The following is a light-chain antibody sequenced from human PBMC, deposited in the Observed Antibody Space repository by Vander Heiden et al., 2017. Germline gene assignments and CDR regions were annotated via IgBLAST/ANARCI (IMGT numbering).Light chain of an antibody. J-gene: IGLJ2*01. CDR2: RNN. Sequence: QSVLTQPPSTSGTPGQRVTISCSGSSSNIGSNYVHWYQHLPGTAPKLLIYRNNQRPSGVPDRFSGSKSGTSASLAISGLRSEDEADYYCAAWDDSLSGVVFGGGTKVTVL. CDR1: SSNIGSNY. V-gene: IGLV1-47*01. CDR3: AAWDDSLSGVV.